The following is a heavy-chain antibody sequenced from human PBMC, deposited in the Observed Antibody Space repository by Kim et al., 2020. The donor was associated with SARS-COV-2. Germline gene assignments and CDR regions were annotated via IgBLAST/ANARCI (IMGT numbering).Heavy chain of an antibody. V-gene: IGHV3-21*01. CDR3: ARSRDVYNLFDFDY. CDR1: GFTFSSYS. D-gene: IGHD1-1*01. J-gene: IGHJ4*02. CDR2: ISSSSTYI. Sequence: GGSLRLSCVASGFTFSSYSMNWVRQAPGKGLEWVSYISSSSTYIYYADSLKGRFTISRATAKKSLFLQMNSLRAEDTALYYCARSRDVYNLFDFDYWGQGTLVTV.